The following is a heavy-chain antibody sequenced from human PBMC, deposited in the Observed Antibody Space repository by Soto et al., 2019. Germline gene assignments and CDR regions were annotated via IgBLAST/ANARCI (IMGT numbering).Heavy chain of an antibody. Sequence: GAAVNVSCKASGYTFTSYGISWLRQAPGQGLEGMGWISAYNGKTNYAQKLQGRVTMTTHTSTSTAYMELRSLRSDDTAVYYCAREDIVLIGYYYGMDVWGQGTTVTVSS. CDR2: ISAYNGKT. V-gene: IGHV1-18*04. CDR3: AREDIVLIGYYYGMDV. D-gene: IGHD2-8*01. CDR1: GYTFTSYG. J-gene: IGHJ6*02.